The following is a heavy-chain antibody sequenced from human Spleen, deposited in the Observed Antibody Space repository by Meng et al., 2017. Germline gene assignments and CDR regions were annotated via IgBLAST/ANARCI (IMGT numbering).Heavy chain of an antibody. CDR1: GYTFTNYY. Sequence: ASVKVSCKASGYTFTNYYIHWVRQAPGQGLEWMGMINPSNGLTTYAQKFQGRVTMTRDTSTSTVYMELSSLRSEDTAVYYCARDEDISAAGKLFGDYWGQGTLVTVSS. CDR3: ARDEDISAAGKLFGDY. D-gene: IGHD6-25*01. CDR2: INPSNGLT. J-gene: IGHJ4*02. V-gene: IGHV1-46*01.